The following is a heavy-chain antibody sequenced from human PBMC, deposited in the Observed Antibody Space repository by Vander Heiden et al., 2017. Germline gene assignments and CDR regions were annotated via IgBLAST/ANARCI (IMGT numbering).Heavy chain of an antibody. Sequence: EVQLLESGGGLVQPGGSLRLSCAASGLTFSSCAMSWVRQAPGKGLEWVSAIRGSGGSTYYADSVKGRFTISRDNSKNTLYLQMNSLRAEDTAVYYCAKSPDYGDYISYYYYYGMDVWGQGTTVTVSS. CDR1: GLTFSSCA. V-gene: IGHV3-23*01. D-gene: IGHD4-17*01. CDR2: IRGSGGST. J-gene: IGHJ6*02. CDR3: AKSPDYGDYISYYYYYGMDV.